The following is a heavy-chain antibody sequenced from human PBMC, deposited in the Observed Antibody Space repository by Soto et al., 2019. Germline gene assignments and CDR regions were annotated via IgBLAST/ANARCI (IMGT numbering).Heavy chain of an antibody. CDR2: IYSDGSST. D-gene: IGHD6-13*01. J-gene: IGHJ4*02. V-gene: IGHV3-74*01. CDR1: GFNFSSYW. CDR3: ARGIAAAGTDY. Sequence: GGSLRLPWAASGFNFSSYWRHCVRQAPGKGLVWVSRIYSDGSSTSYADSVKGRFTISRDNAKNTLYLQMNSLRAEDTAMYYCARGIAAAGTDYWGQGTLVTVSS.